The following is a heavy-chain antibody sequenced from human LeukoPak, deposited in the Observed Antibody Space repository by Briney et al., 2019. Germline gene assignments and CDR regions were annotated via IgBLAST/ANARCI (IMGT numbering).Heavy chain of an antibody. CDR2: IKSDGST. Sequence: AGSLRLSCAASGFSFSSYWMHWVRQAPGQGLVWVSRIKSDGSTRYADSVKRRFTVSRDNAKNTVSLQMNSLRAEDTGVYYCARAPSEIGGYYPEYFRHWGQGTLVIVSS. CDR1: GFSFSSYW. J-gene: IGHJ1*01. CDR3: ARAPSEIGGYYPEYFRH. D-gene: IGHD3-22*01. V-gene: IGHV3-74*01.